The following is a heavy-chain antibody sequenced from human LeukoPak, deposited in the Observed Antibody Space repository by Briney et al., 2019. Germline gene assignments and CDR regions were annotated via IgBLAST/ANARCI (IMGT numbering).Heavy chain of an antibody. CDR2: INPSGGST. J-gene: IGHJ4*02. D-gene: IGHD2-15*01. CDR1: GYTFTSYY. CDR3: ARAGISGSGGSWLSD. Sequence: ASVKVSCKASGYTFTSYYMHWVRQAPGQGLEWMGLINPSGGSTSYAQKFQGRVTITRDTSTSTVYMELSSLRSDDTAVCYCARAGISGSGGSWLSDWGQGTLVTVSS. V-gene: IGHV1-46*01.